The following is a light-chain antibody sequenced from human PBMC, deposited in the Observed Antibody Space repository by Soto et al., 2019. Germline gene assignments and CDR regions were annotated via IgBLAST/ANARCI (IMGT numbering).Light chain of an antibody. J-gene: IGKJ1*01. CDR1: QRVSNNY. CDR2: GAS. Sequence: EIVLTQSPGNLSLSPGERATLSCRATQRVSNNYLAWYQQKPGQAPRLLIYGASNRATGITDRFSGSGSGTDFTLTNSRLEPEDVAVYYCQQYGSSRTFGQGTKVEIK. V-gene: IGKV3-20*01. CDR3: QQYGSSRT.